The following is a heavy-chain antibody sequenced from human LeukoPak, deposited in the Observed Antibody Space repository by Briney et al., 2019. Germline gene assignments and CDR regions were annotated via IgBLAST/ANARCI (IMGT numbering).Heavy chain of an antibody. Sequence: PVGSLRLSCAASGFTFSSYAMNWVRQAPGKGLEWVSAISGSGGSTYYADSVKGRFTISRGNSKNTLYLQMNSLRAEDTAVYYCAKAIDVLRFLEWLPFDYWGQGTLVTVSS. J-gene: IGHJ4*02. CDR3: AKAIDVLRFLEWLPFDY. CDR1: GFTFSSYA. CDR2: ISGSGGST. D-gene: IGHD3-3*01. V-gene: IGHV3-23*01.